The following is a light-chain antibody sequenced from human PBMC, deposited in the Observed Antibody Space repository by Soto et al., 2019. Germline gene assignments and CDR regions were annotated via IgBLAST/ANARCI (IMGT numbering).Light chain of an antibody. V-gene: IGKV1-39*01. CDR2: AAS. Sequence: DIPMTQSPSSLSASVGDRVTITCRASQSISSYLNWYQQKPGKAPKLLIYAASSLQSGVPSRFSGSGSGTDFTLTISSLQPEDFAPYYCQQSYSTPPTFGQGTKAEIK. CDR3: QQSYSTPPT. J-gene: IGKJ1*01. CDR1: QSISSY.